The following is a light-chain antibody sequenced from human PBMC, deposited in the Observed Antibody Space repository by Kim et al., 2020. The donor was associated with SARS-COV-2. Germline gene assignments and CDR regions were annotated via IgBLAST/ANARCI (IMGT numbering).Light chain of an antibody. Sequence: QLVLTQSPSASASLGASVKLTCTLSSGHSSYAIAWHQQQPEKGPRYLMKLNSDGSHSKGDGIPDRFSSSSSGAERYLTISSLQSEDEADYYCQTWGTGMVFGGGTQLTVL. CDR1: SGHSSYA. J-gene: IGLJ2*01. CDR3: QTWGTGMV. CDR2: LNSDGSH. V-gene: IGLV4-69*01.